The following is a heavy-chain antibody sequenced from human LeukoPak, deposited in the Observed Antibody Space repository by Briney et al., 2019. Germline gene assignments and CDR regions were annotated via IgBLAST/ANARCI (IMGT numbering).Heavy chain of an antibody. Sequence: SETLSLTCTVSGYSISSGYYWGWIRQPPGKGLEWIGRIYTSGSTNYNPSLKSRVTMSVDTSKNQFSLKLSSVTAADTAVYYCASSHSPNHAWFDPWGQGTLVTVSS. CDR3: ASSHSPNHAWFDP. J-gene: IGHJ5*02. V-gene: IGHV4-38-2*02. CDR2: IYTSGST. CDR1: GYSISSGYY. D-gene: IGHD1-14*01.